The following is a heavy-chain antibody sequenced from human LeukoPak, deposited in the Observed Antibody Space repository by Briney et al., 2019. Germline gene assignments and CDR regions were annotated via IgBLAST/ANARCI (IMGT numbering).Heavy chain of an antibody. Sequence: GGSLRLSCAASGFTFSSYSMNWVRQAPGKGLEWVSSISSSSSYIYHADSVKGRFTISRDNAKNSLYLQMNSLRAEDTAVYYCARLNGDPYWGQGTLVTVSS. V-gene: IGHV3-21*01. D-gene: IGHD4-17*01. J-gene: IGHJ4*02. CDR3: ARLNGDPY. CDR1: GFTFSSYS. CDR2: ISSSSSYI.